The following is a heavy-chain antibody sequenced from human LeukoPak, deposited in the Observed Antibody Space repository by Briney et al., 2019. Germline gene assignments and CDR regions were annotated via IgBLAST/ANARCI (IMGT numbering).Heavy chain of an antibody. J-gene: IGHJ2*01. CDR2: IYSGGST. D-gene: IGHD6-6*01. Sequence: GGSLRLSCAASGFTVSNNYMSWVRQAPGKGLEWVSVIYSGGSTYYADSVKGRFTISRDNSKNTLYLQMNSLRAEDAAVYYCAIRWQYSTSPVDLWGRGTLVTVSS. CDR3: AIRWQYSTSPVDL. CDR1: GFTVSNNY. V-gene: IGHV3-53*01.